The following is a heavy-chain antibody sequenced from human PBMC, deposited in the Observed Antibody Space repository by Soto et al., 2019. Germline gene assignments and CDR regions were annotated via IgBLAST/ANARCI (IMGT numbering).Heavy chain of an antibody. CDR1: GYNFFGYG. J-gene: IGHJ4*02. CDR3: ARGRRPLIAGRYDTSGYFDH. CDR2: ISVYNAKT. D-gene: IGHD3-22*01. Sequence: GASVKVSCKASGYNFFGYGLSWVRQAPGQGLEWMGWISVYNAKTNYAQKFQGRVTMTPDTSATTVYMELRSLTSDDTAVYYCARGRRPLIAGRYDTSGYFDHWGQGTLVTVSS. V-gene: IGHV1-18*01.